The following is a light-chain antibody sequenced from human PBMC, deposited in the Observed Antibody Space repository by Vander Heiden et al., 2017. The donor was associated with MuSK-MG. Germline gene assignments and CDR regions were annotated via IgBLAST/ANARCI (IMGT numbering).Light chain of an antibody. CDR2: AAS. CDR1: QGISNF. Sequence: DIQMTPSPSSLSASVGDRVTITCRASQGISNFLAWYQQTPGKVPQLLIYAASTLQPGVPSRFSGSGSGTDFSLTISSLQPEDVATYYCQKYNSAPRTFGQGTKVEIK. V-gene: IGKV1-27*01. CDR3: QKYNSAPRT. J-gene: IGKJ1*01.